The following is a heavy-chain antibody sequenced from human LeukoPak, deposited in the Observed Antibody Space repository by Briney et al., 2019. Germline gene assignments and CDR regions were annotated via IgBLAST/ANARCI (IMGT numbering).Heavy chain of an antibody. Sequence: GGSLRLSCAASGFTFSSYWMHWVRHAPGKGLVWVSRINSDGSSTSYADSVKGRFTISRDNAKNTLYLQMNSLRAEDTAVYYCAREVVGATPFWYYYYYMDVWGKGTTVTISS. D-gene: IGHD1-26*01. CDR2: INSDGSST. CDR3: AREVVGATPFWYYYYYMDV. V-gene: IGHV3-74*01. J-gene: IGHJ6*03. CDR1: GFTFSSYW.